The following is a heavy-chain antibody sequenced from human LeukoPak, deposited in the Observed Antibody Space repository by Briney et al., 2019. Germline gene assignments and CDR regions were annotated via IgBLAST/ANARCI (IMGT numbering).Heavy chain of an antibody. V-gene: IGHV4-39*01. CDR1: GGSISSNSYY. J-gene: IGHJ4*02. D-gene: IGHD1-26*01. CDR2: TFHSGST. CDR3: SREARGTYTIDY. Sequence: SETLSLTCTVSGGSISSNSYYWGWIRQPPGKGLEWIGSTFHSGSTYYNPSLKSRVTISVDTSKNQFSLRLSSVTAEDTAVYFCSREARGTYTIDYWGQGTLVTVSS.